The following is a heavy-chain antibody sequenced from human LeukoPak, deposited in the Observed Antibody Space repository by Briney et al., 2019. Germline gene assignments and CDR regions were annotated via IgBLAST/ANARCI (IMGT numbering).Heavy chain of an antibody. CDR1: GGSISSSSYY. CDR2: IYYSGST. Sequence: SETLSLTCTVSGGSISSSSYYWGWIRQPPGKGLEWIGSIYYSGSTYYNPSLKSRVTISVDTSKNQFSLKLSSVTAADTAVYYCARGRGTSRSRRGATSTYYFDYWGQGTLVTVSS. D-gene: IGHD2-2*01. V-gene: IGHV4-39*07. CDR3: ARGRGTSRSRRGATSTYYFDY. J-gene: IGHJ4*02.